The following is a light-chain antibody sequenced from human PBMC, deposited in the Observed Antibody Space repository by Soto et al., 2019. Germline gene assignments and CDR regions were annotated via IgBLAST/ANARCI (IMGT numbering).Light chain of an antibody. CDR3: QHYNSYSEA. CDR1: QPISSW. CDR2: KAS. J-gene: IGKJ1*01. V-gene: IGKV1-5*03. Sequence: DIQMTPSHSTLSASVGYRFTITFLASQPISSWLAWYQQKPGKAPKLLIYKASTLKSGVPSRFSGSGSGTEFTLTISSLQPDDFATYYCQHYNSYSEAFGQGTKVDIK.